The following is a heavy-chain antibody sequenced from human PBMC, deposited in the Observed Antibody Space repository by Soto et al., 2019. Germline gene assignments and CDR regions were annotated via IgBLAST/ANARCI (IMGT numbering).Heavy chain of an antibody. D-gene: IGHD3-22*01. J-gene: IGHJ6*02. V-gene: IGHV1-2*04. CDR1: GYTFTGYY. CDR2: INPNSGGT. Sequence: ASVKVSCEASGYTFTGYYMHWVRQAPGQGLEWMGWINPNSGGTNYAQKFQGWVTMTRDTSISTAYMELSRLRSDDTAVYYCARGEYYDSSGYWSYYYGMDVWGQGTTVTVSS. CDR3: ARGEYYDSSGYWSYYYGMDV.